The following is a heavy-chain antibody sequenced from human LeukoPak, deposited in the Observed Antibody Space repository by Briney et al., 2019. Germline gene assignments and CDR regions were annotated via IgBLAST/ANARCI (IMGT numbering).Heavy chain of an antibody. D-gene: IGHD2-2*01. Sequence: GGSLRLSCAASGFTFSSYSMNWVRQAPGKGLEWVSYISSSSSTIYYADSVKGRFTISRDNAKNSLYLQMNSLRAEDTAVYYCAREWCSSTSCYYYYYYYMDVWGKGTTVTVSS. CDR2: ISSSSSTI. J-gene: IGHJ6*03. CDR3: AREWCSSTSCYYYYYYYMDV. V-gene: IGHV3-48*01. CDR1: GFTFSSYS.